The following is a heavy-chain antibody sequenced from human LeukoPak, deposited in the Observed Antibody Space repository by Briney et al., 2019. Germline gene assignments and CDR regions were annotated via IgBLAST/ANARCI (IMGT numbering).Heavy chain of an antibody. Sequence: PGRSLRLSCAASGFTFSGSAMHWVRQASGKGLEWVGRIRSKANSYATAYAASVKGRFTISRDDSKNTAYLQMNSLKTEDTAVYYCQVSGYSYGYGVIGDIWGQGTMVTVSS. CDR1: GFTFSGSA. D-gene: IGHD5-18*01. V-gene: IGHV3-73*01. CDR3: QVSGYSYGYGVIGDI. CDR2: IRSKANSYAT. J-gene: IGHJ3*02.